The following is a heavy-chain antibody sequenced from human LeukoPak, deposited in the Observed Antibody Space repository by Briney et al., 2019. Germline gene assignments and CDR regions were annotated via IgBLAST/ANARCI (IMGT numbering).Heavy chain of an antibody. CDR3: AKVSTALRRAFDI. Sequence: GGSLRLSCAASGFTFSSYAMSWVRQAPGRGLEWVSAIRGRDGSTYYADSVKGRFTISRDNSKNTLYLQMNSLRAEDTAVYYCAKVSTALRRAFDIWGQGTMVTVSS. CDR2: IRGRDGST. J-gene: IGHJ3*02. D-gene: IGHD4-17*01. V-gene: IGHV3-23*01. CDR1: GFTFSSYA.